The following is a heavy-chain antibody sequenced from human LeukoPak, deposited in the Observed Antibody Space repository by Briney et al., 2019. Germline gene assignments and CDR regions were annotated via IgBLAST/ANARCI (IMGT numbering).Heavy chain of an antibody. J-gene: IGHJ5*02. CDR1: GGSFSGYY. CDR2: INHSGST. CDR3: ARAGWATVTKGSWFDP. Sequence: SETLSLTCAVYGGSFSGYYWSWIRQPPGKGLEWIGEINHSGSTNYNPSLKSRVTISVDTSKNQLSLKLSSVTAADTAVYYCARAGWATVTKGSWFDPWGQGTLVTVSS. D-gene: IGHD4-17*01. V-gene: IGHV4-34*01.